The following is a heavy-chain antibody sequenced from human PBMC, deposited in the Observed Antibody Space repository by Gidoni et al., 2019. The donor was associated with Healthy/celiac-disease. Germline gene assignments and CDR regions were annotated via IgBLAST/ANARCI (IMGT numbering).Heavy chain of an antibody. Sequence: EVQLVESGGGLVKPGGSLRLSCAASGFTFSSYSMNWVRKVPGKGLEWVSSISSSSSYIYYADSLKGRFTISRDNAKNSLYLQMNSLRAEDTAVYYCAIISGAAEDAFDIWGQGTMVTVSS. CDR2: ISSSSSYI. J-gene: IGHJ3*02. CDR1: GFTFSSYS. CDR3: AIISGAAEDAFDI. D-gene: IGHD3-10*01. V-gene: IGHV3-21*01.